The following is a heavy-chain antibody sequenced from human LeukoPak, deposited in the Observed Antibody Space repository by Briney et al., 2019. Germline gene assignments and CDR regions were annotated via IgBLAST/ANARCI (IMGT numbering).Heavy chain of an antibody. CDR1: GYTFTSYA. Sequence: ASVKVSCKASGYTFTSYAMHWVRQAPGQSLEWMGWINTGNSNTKYSQEFQGRVTITRNTSISTAYMELSSLRSEDTAVYYCVVVAAPPLPGWFAPGGRETLVTVP. V-gene: IGHV1-3*03. D-gene: IGHD2-15*01. CDR3: VVVAAPPLPGWFAP. CDR2: INTGNSNT. J-gene: IGHJ5*02.